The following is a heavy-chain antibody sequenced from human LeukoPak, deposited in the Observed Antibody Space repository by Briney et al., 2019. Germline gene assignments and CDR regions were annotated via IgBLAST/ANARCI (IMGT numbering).Heavy chain of an antibody. V-gene: IGHV4-59*08. D-gene: IGHD1-26*01. CDR1: GGSFSGYY. Sequence: SETLSPTCAVYGGSFSGYYWSWIRQPPGKGLEWIGYNSGSTNYNASLKSRVTILLVRSKNQFSLKLSSVTAADTAVYYCARGRGYGGNYLRSFDIWGQGTMVTVSS. J-gene: IGHJ3*02. CDR3: ARGRGYGGNYLRSFDI. CDR2: NSGST.